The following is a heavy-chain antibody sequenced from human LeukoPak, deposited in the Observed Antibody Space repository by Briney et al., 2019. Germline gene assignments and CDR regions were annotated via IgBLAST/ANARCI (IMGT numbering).Heavy chain of an antibody. Sequence: GGSLRLSCAASGFTFSSYEMNWVRQAPGKGLEWVSYISSSGSAIYYADSVKGRFTISRDNAKNSLYLQMNSLRAEDTAVYYCARRRGSSGYSTSAAFDIWGQGTMVTVSS. CDR2: ISSSGSAI. CDR3: ARRRGSSGYSTSAAFDI. V-gene: IGHV3-48*03. D-gene: IGHD3-22*01. CDR1: GFTFSSYE. J-gene: IGHJ3*02.